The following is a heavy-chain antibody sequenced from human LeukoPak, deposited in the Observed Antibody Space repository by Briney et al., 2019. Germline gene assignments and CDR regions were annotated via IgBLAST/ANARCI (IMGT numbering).Heavy chain of an antibody. Sequence: ASVKVSCKSSGYTFTGYYMHWLRQAPGQGLEWMGRINPNSGGTNYAQKFQGRVTMTRDTSISTVYMELSSLRSDDTAVYYCARDPAGGARGDYGGRGPLVTVSS. D-gene: IGHD1-26*01. CDR1: GYTFTGYY. CDR3: ARDPAGGARGDY. J-gene: IGHJ4*02. CDR2: INPNSGGT. V-gene: IGHV1-2*06.